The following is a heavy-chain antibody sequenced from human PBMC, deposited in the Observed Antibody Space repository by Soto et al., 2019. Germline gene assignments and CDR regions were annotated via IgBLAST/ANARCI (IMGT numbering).Heavy chain of an antibody. CDR1: GYSITSYW. CDR3: ARRGIAVAGTWYFDL. D-gene: IGHD6-19*01. Sequence: GESLKISCKGCGYSITSYWNGWGRQMPGKGLVWMGIIYPGDSDTRDSPSFQGQVTISADKSISTAYLQCSSLKASDTAMYYCARRGIAVAGTWYFDLWGRGTLVTVYS. CDR2: IYPGDSDT. V-gene: IGHV5-51*01. J-gene: IGHJ2*01.